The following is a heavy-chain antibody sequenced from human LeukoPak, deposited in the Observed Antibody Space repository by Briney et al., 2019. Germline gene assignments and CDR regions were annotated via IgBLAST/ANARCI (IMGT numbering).Heavy chain of an antibody. CDR1: GFTFNTYA. Sequence: GGSLRLSCSTSGFTFNTYAMHWVRQAPGKGLEYVSSISDNGGSTNYADSVKGRFIISGDNSKSTVYLQMSSLRPEDTAVYHCVSQAEGYYSGPFDYWGQGTLVTVSS. V-gene: IGHV3-64D*06. CDR3: VSQAEGYYSGPFDY. J-gene: IGHJ4*02. CDR2: ISDNGGST. D-gene: IGHD3-22*01.